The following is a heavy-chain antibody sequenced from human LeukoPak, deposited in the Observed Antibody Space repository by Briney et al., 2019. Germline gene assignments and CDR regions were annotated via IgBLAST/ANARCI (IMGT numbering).Heavy chain of an antibody. D-gene: IGHD5-18*01. CDR2: IPNDGSKT. Sequence: GGSLRLSCAASGFTFSSYAMHWVRQAPGKGLEWVAAIPNDGSKTYYADSVKGRFTISRDNSKNTLYLQMNSLRTEDTAVYYCANERGYNYGYSFDYWGQGTLVTVSS. CDR1: GFTFSSYA. V-gene: IGHV3-30-3*02. CDR3: ANERGYNYGYSFDY. J-gene: IGHJ4*02.